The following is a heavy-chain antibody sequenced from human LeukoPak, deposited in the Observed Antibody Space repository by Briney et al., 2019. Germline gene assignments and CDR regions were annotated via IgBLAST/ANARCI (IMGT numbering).Heavy chain of an antibody. CDR1: GGSISSYY. Sequence: PSETLSLTCTVSGGSISSYYWSWIRQPPGKGLEWIGYIYYSGSTNYNPSLKSRVTISVDTSKNQFSLKLSSVTAADTAVYYCARVPFHSDSSGYEYYYYYYMDVWGKGTTVTVSS. J-gene: IGHJ6*03. D-gene: IGHD3-22*01. CDR2: IYYSGST. V-gene: IGHV4-59*01. CDR3: ARVPFHSDSSGYEYYYYYYMDV.